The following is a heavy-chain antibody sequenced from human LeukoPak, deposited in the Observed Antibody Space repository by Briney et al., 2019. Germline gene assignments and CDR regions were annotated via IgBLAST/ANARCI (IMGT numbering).Heavy chain of an antibody. J-gene: IGHJ4*02. CDR2: IIPIFGTA. Sequence: SVKVSCKASGGTFSSYAISWVRQAPGQGLEWMGGIIPIFGTANYAQNFQGRVTITADESTSTAYMELSSLRSEDTAVYYCARDLFTDHRSAPNWGQGTLVTVSS. V-gene: IGHV1-69*13. CDR1: GGTFSSYA. CDR3: ARDLFTDHRSAPN.